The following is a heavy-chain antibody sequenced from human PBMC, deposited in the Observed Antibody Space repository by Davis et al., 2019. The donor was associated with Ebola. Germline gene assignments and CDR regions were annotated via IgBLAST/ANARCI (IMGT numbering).Heavy chain of an antibody. V-gene: IGHV3-53*04. J-gene: IGHJ4*02. CDR3: ARVESGNYYYN. D-gene: IGHD1-26*01. CDR1: GFTFSNYY. CDR2: IYGDTTT. Sequence: GESLKISCAASGFTFSNYYFSWVRQAPGKGLEWVSSIYGDTTTYYSDSVKGRFTISRHNSKNTLYLQMSSLRKEDTALYYCARVESGNYYYNWGQGTLVTVAS.